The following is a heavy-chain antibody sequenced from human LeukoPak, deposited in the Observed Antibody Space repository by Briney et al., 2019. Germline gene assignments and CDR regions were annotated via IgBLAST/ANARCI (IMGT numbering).Heavy chain of an antibody. CDR1: GFTFSSYA. Sequence: GGSLRLSCAASGFTFSSYAMSWVRQAPGKGLEWVSAISGSGGSTYYADSVKGRFTISRDNSKNTLYLQMNSLRAEDTAVYYCAKAELYYYDSSGYYQDYWGQGTLVTVSS. CDR2: ISGSGGST. D-gene: IGHD3-22*01. V-gene: IGHV3-23*01. J-gene: IGHJ4*02. CDR3: AKAELYYYDSSGYYQDY.